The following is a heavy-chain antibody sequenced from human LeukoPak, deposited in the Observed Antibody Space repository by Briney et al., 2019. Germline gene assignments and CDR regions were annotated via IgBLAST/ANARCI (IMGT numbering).Heavy chain of an antibody. CDR1: GGSITSYY. V-gene: IGHV4-59*08. J-gene: IGHJ4*02. CDR2: IYYSGST. Sequence: SETLSPTCTVSGGSITSYYWTWIRQPPGRGLEWIGHIYYSGSTNYNPSLKSRVTISVHTSKNQFSLKLSSVTAADTAVYYCARHGAHSSGWYEEEDYWGQGTLVTVSS. D-gene: IGHD6-19*01. CDR3: ARHGAHSSGWYEEEDY.